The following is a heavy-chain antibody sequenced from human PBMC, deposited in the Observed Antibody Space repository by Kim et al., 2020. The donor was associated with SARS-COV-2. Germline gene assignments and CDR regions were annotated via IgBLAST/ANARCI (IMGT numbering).Heavy chain of an antibody. D-gene: IGHD3-22*01. CDR3: AKARSSGYALGDAFDI. V-gene: IGHV3-30*18. Sequence: GGSLRLSCAASGFTFSSYGMHWVRQAPGKGLEWVAVISYDGSNKYYADSVKGRFTISRDNSKNTLYLQMNSLRAEDTAVYYCAKARSSGYALGDAFDIWGQGTMVTVSS. CDR2: ISYDGSNK. J-gene: IGHJ3*02. CDR1: GFTFSSYG.